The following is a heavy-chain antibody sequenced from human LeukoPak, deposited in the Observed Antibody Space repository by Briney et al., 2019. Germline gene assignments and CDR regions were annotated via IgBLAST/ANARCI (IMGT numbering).Heavy chain of an antibody. CDR1: GFTFTKYW. J-gene: IGHJ4*02. V-gene: IGHV3-7*03. D-gene: IGHD6-13*01. Sequence: GGSLRLSCVAPGFTFTKYWMSWVRQAPGKGLEWVANIKQDGSEKYYVDSVKGRFIISRDNAKNSLYLQMNSLRAEDTALYYCAKAVRYYSSSWYKGLGEEFDYWGQGTLVTVSS. CDR3: AKAVRYYSSSWYKGLGEEFDY. CDR2: IKQDGSEK.